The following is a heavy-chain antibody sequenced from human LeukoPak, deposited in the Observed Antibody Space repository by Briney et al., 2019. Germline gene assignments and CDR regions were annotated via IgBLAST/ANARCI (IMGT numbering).Heavy chain of an antibody. CDR3: ARDGVTYYYCYMDV. J-gene: IGHJ6*03. V-gene: IGHV4-38-2*02. CDR1: SRSISSGYY. D-gene: IGHD4-23*01. Sequence: SETLSLTCSVSSRSISSGYYWGWIQQPPKKGLEWIGTIHHSGTTFHNPSLKSRVTISVDTSKNQFSLKLSSVTAADTAVYYCARDGVTYYYCYMDVWGKGTTVTVSS. CDR2: IHHSGTT.